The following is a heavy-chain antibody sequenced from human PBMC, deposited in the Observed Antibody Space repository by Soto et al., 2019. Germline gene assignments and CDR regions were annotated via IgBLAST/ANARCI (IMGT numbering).Heavy chain of an antibody. J-gene: IGHJ4*02. CDR3: ARGAGDY. CDR2: ISPGGGST. V-gene: IGHV1-46*01. Sequence: QVQLVQSGAEVKKPGASVKVSCKASGYTFTSYYIHWVRQAPGQGLEWMGIISPGGGSTTYAQKFQGRITMPRDTSTNTVYMELSSLRYDDTAVFYCARGAGDYWGQGTLVTVSS. CDR1: GYTFTSYY.